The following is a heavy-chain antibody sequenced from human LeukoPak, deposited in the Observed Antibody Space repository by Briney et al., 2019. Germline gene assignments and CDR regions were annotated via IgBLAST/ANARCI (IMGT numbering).Heavy chain of an antibody. J-gene: IGHJ4*02. CDR3: ASLTAMVPNFDY. CDR2: IIPIFGTA. V-gene: IGHV1-69*13. CDR1: DCSFSRYP. Sequence: SVNVSCMASDCSFSRYPISGLGQAPGQGLEWMGGIIPIFGTANYAQKFQGRVTITADESTSTAYMELSSLRSEDTRVYYCASLTAMVPNFDYWGQGTLVTVSS. D-gene: IGHD5-18*01.